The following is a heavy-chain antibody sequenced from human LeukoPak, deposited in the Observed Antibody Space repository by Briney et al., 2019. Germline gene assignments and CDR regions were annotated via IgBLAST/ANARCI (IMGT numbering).Heavy chain of an antibody. CDR3: ARGLSRSARAPSYYMDV. Sequence: ASVKVSCKASGYTFTSYGISWVRQAPGQGLEWMGWINPNSGGTNYAQKFQGRVTMTRDTSISTAYMELSRLRSDDTAVYYCARGLSRSARAPSYYMDVWGKGTTVTVSS. V-gene: IGHV1-2*02. CDR1: GYTFTSYG. D-gene: IGHD2/OR15-2a*01. J-gene: IGHJ6*03. CDR2: INPNSGGT.